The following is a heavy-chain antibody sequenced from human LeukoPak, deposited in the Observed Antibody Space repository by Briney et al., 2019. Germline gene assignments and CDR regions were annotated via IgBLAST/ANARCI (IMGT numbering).Heavy chain of an antibody. CDR1: GGSVSSGAYY. CDR3: ARIRGYSYGFEDY. V-gene: IGHV4-31*03. Sequence: SEILSLTCTVSGGSVSSGAYYWSWIRQHPGKGLEWIGYIYYSGSTYYNPSLKSRVTISVDTSKNQFSLKLSSVTAADTAVYYCARIRGYSYGFEDYWGQGTLVTVSS. CDR2: IYYSGST. J-gene: IGHJ4*02. D-gene: IGHD5-18*01.